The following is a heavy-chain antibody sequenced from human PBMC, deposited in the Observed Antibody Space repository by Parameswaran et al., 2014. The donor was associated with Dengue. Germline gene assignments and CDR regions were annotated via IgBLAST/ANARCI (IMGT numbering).Heavy chain of an antibody. CDR2: IYYSGST. D-gene: IGHD3-16*02. Sequence: RWIRQPPGKGLEWIGYIYYSGSTNYNPSLKSRVTISVDTSKNQFSLKLSSVTAADTAVYYCARTALSGYGGDAFDIWGQGTMVTVSS. J-gene: IGHJ3*02. V-gene: IGHV4-59*01. CDR3: ARTALSGYGGDAFDI.